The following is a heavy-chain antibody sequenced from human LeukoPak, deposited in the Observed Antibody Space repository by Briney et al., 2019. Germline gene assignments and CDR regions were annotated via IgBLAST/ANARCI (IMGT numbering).Heavy chain of an antibody. V-gene: IGHV3-23*01. Sequence: GGSLRLSCAASGFTFSSYAMSWVRQAPGKGLEWVSAISGSGGSTYYADSVKGRFTISRDNSKNTLYLQMNSLRAEDTAVYYCAKCTTMVRGVIRFDPWGQGTLVTVSS. D-gene: IGHD3-10*01. CDR2: ISGSGGST. J-gene: IGHJ5*02. CDR3: AKCTTMVRGVIRFDP. CDR1: GFTFSSYA.